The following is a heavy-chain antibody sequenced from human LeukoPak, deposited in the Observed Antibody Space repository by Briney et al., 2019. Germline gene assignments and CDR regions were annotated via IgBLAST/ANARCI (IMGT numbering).Heavy chain of an antibody. CDR3: ARDKGDYDTSGSLFVF. CDR2: IKQDGSEK. V-gene: IGHV3-7*03. CDR1: GFTFSSYA. J-gene: IGHJ4*02. D-gene: IGHD3-22*01. Sequence: PGGSLRLSCAASGFTFSSYAMSWVRQAPRKGLEWVANIKQDGSEKYYVDSVKGRFTISRDNSRNSLYLQMDSLRAEDTAVYYCARDKGDYDTSGSLFVFGGRGTLVTISS.